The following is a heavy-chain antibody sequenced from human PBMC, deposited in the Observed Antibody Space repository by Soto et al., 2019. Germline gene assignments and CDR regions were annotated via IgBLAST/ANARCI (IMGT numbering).Heavy chain of an antibody. CDR2: IYYSGST. V-gene: IGHV4-39*01. Sequence: TLSLTCTVSGGSISSSSYYWGWIRQPPGKGLEWIGSIYYSGSTYYNPSLKSRVTISVDTSKNQFSLKLSSVTAADTAVYYCARHPYSSSSPFSRMDVWGQGTTVTVSS. CDR3: ARHPYSSSSPFSRMDV. D-gene: IGHD6-6*01. CDR1: GGSISSSSYY. J-gene: IGHJ6*02.